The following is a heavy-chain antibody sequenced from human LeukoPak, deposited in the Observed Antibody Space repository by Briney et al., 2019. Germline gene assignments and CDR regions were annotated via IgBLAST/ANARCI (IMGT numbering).Heavy chain of an antibody. CDR1: GFTFSSYW. D-gene: IGHD3-10*01. CDR2: IKQDGSEK. Sequence: GGSLRLSCAASGFTFSSYWISWVRQAPGKGLEWVANIKQDGSEKYYVDSVKGRFTISRDNAKNSLYLQMNSLRAEDTAVYYCARETDGGYYFDYWGQGTLVTVSS. J-gene: IGHJ4*02. CDR3: ARETDGGYYFDY. V-gene: IGHV3-7*01.